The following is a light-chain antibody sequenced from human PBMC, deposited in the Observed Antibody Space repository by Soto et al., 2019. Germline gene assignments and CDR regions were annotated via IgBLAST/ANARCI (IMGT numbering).Light chain of an antibody. J-gene: IGLJ1*01. V-gene: IGLV1-40*01. Sequence: QSVLTQPPSVSGAPGQRVTISCTGSSSNIGAGYDVHWYQQLPGTAPKLLIYSHNYRPSGVPDRFSASKSGTSASLAISGLQSEDEADYYSAAWDDSLSGYVFGTGTKVTVL. CDR1: SSNIGAGYD. CDR2: SHN. CDR3: AAWDDSLSGYV.